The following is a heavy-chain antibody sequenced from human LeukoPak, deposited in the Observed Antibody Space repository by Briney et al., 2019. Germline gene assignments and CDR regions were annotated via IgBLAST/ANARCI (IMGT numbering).Heavy chain of an antibody. CDR2: FYSGGST. V-gene: IGHV3-53*04. D-gene: IGHD6-13*01. CDR1: GFTVSSNY. CDR3: AKSSSSLVNYYYYGMDV. Sequence: GGSLRLSCAASGFTVSSNYMSWVRQAPGKGLEWVSVFYSGGSTYYADSVKGRFTISRHNSKNTLYLQMNSLRAEDTAVYYCAKSSSSLVNYYYYGMDVWGQGTTVTVSS. J-gene: IGHJ6*02.